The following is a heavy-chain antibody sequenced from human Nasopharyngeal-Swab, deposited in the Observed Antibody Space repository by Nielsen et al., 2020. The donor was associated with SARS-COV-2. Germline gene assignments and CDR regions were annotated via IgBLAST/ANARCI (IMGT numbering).Heavy chain of an antibody. Sequence: SETLSLTCSVSGGSIGIINYFWGWIRQPPGKGLEWIGSISYSGSTHYNPSLESRVLISIDTSKKQFSLKLSSVTAADTAVYYCARHPPLSGFDYWGQGTLVTVPS. CDR3: ARHPPLSGFDY. CDR2: ISYSGST. D-gene: IGHD3-9*01. J-gene: IGHJ4*02. V-gene: IGHV4-39*07. CDR1: GGSIGIINYF.